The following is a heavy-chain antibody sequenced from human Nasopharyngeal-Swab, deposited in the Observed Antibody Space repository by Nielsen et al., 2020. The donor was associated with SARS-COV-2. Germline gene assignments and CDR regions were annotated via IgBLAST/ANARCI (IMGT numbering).Heavy chain of an antibody. CDR3: TRHLGYCSGGSCYSVNAFDI. V-gene: IGHV3-49*02. J-gene: IGHJ3*02. Sequence: PGKGLEWVGFFRSKAYGGTTEYAASVKGRFTISRDDSKSIAYLQMNSLKTEDTAVYYCTRHLGYCSGGSCYSVNAFDIWGQGTMVTVSS. D-gene: IGHD2-15*01. CDR2: FRSKAYGGTT.